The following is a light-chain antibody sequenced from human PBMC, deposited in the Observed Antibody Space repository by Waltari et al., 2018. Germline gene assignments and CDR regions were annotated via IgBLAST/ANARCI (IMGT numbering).Light chain of an antibody. CDR2: NDN. V-gene: IGLV1-44*01. J-gene: IGLJ3*02. Sequence: QSVLTQPPSVSGTPGQRVTISCSGSNSNIGGTSVNWYQQLPGKAPKLLIYNDNQGPSGVPDRVSASKSGTSASLAITGLQSEDEADYYCAVWDDSLGGVFGGGTKLTVL. CDR3: AVWDDSLGGV. CDR1: NSNIGGTS.